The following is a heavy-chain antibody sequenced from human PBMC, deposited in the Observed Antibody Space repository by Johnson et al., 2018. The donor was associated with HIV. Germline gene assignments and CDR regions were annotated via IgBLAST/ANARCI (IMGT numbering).Heavy chain of an antibody. D-gene: IGHD2-15*01. CDR2: ISYDGSNK. CDR1: GFTFNTYA. Sequence: VQLVESGGGLVKPGGSLRLSCAASGFTFNTYAMHWVRQAPGTGLEWVAVISYDGSNKYYADSVKGRFTISRDNAKNSLYLQMNSLRAEDTAVYYCARDRYCSGGSCYLRSRADAFDIWGHGTMVTVSS. J-gene: IGHJ3*02. CDR3: ARDRYCSGGSCYLRSRADAFDI. V-gene: IGHV3-30*04.